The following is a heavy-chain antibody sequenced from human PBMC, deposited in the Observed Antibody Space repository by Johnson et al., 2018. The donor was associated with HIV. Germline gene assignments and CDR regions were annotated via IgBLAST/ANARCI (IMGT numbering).Heavy chain of an antibody. CDR2: INWNGGCT. CDR1: GFTFDDYG. J-gene: IGHJ3*02. D-gene: IGHD3-22*01. V-gene: IGHV3-20*04. CDR3: ARVNRITMIGGAGAFDI. Sequence: VHLVESGGGVVRPGGSLRLSCAASGFTFDDYGMSWVRQAPGKGLEWVSGINWNGGCTDYADSVKGRFTISRDNAKNSLYLQMNSLRAEDTAFYYCARVNRITMIGGAGAFDIWGRGTMVTVSS.